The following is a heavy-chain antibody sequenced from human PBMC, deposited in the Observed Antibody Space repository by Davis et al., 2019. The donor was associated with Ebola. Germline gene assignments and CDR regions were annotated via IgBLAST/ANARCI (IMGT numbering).Heavy chain of an antibody. Sequence: ASVKVSCKASGYTFTSYGISWVRQAPGQGLEWMGWISAYNGNTNYAQKLQGRVTMTTDTSTSTAYMELRSLRSDDTAVYYCARDFDSSGYYSYGMDVWGQGTTVTVSS. CDR3: ARDFDSSGYYSYGMDV. J-gene: IGHJ6*02. CDR1: GYTFTSYG. CDR2: ISAYNGNT. D-gene: IGHD3-22*01. V-gene: IGHV1-18*01.